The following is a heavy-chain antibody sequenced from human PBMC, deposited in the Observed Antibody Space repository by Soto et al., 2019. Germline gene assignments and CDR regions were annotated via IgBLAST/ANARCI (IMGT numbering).Heavy chain of an antibody. D-gene: IGHD3-16*01. CDR2: IFNSGSP. Sequence: QVQLQESGPGLVKPSETLSLTCTVSGDSIRGYYWYWIRRPPGKGLEWIGYIFNSGSPSYNTSLQSRVAMSANPSKNQISRKLSSVTAADTAVYYCTRDGGDLPGLDHGMAVWGQGTTVTVTS. J-gene: IGHJ6*02. CDR3: TRDGGDLPGLDHGMAV. V-gene: IGHV4-59*01. CDR1: GDSIRGYY.